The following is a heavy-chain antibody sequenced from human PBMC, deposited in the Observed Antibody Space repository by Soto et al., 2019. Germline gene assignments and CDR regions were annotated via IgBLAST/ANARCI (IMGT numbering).Heavy chain of an antibody. V-gene: IGHV1-8*01. D-gene: IGHD1-26*01. Sequence: AAVMVSCNASGYTFTSYDINWVRQATGQGLEWMGGMNPNSGNTGYAQKFQGRVTMTRNTSISTAYMELSSLRSEDTAVYYCARGRVGGRYDYWGHGTLVTVSS. CDR1: GYTFTSYD. CDR3: ARGRVGGRYDY. J-gene: IGHJ4*01. CDR2: MNPNSGNT.